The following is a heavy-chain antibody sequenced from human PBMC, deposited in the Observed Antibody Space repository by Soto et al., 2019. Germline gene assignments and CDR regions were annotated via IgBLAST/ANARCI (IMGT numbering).Heavy chain of an antibody. CDR3: VGIRRGDGYTFGY. J-gene: IGHJ4*02. CDR2: INTDGSTT. V-gene: IGHV3-74*01. Sequence: EVQLVESGGVSVQPGGSLRLSCTASGFTLSNYWMHWVRQAPGKGLVWVSRINTDGSTTTYADSVKGRFTISRDNVKNTLYLKINSLRDEDTAVYYCVGIRRGDGYTFGYWGQGTLLTVSS. D-gene: IGHD5-12*01. CDR1: GFTLSNYW.